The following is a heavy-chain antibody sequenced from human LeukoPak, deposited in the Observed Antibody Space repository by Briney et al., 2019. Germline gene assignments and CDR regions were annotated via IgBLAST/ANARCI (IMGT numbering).Heavy chain of an antibody. CDR3: AKLELRGSLDY. D-gene: IGHD1-7*01. Sequence: SETLSLTCTVSGGSISSSSYYWGWIRQPPGKGLEWIGSIYYSGSTYYNPSLKSRVTISVDTSKNQFSLKLSSVTAADTAVYYCAKLELRGSLDYWGQGTLVTVSS. J-gene: IGHJ4*02. V-gene: IGHV4-39*01. CDR1: GGSISSSSYY. CDR2: IYYSGST.